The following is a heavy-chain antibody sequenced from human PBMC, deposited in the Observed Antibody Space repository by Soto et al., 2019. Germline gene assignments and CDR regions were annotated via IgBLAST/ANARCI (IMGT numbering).Heavy chain of an antibody. Sequence: QVQLQESGPGLVKPSGTLSLTCDVSGGSINTNWWSWVRQPPGKGLEWIGESYHSGATNYNPSLKNRVPIFVDNSNIPFSLNLNAVAAADTAGYFCARNLGVNAPRGFDSWGRGILVTVSS. CDR3: ARNLGVNAPRGFDS. D-gene: IGHD2-8*01. V-gene: IGHV4-4*02. CDR1: GGSINTNW. J-gene: IGHJ4*02. CDR2: SYHSGAT.